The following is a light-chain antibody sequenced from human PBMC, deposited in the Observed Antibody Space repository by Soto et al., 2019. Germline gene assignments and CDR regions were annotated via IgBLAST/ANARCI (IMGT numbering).Light chain of an antibody. CDR3: CSYAGTSTFYV. V-gene: IGLV2-23*02. J-gene: IGLJ1*01. CDR2: EVT. CDR1: SSDIGSHNL. Sequence: QSALTQPASVSGSPGQSITISCTGTSSDIGSHNLVSWYQEHPDKAPKLMFYEVTKRPSGVSNRFSGSKSGNTASLTISGLQAEDEADYYCCSYAGTSTFYVFGTGTKLTVL.